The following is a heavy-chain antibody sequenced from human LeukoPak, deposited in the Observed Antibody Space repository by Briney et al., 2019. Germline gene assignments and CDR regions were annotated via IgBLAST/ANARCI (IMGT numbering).Heavy chain of an antibody. J-gene: IGHJ1*01. CDR2: IGGSGGST. Sequence: GRSLRLSCAASGFTFSSYAMSWVRQAPGTGLEWVSAIGGSGGSTYSADSVKGRFTFSRDNSKNTQYLQMNSLRAEDTAVYYCAKASPRIAGAGRPDFQHWGQGTLVTVSS. V-gene: IGHV3-23*01. CDR1: GFTFSSYA. D-gene: IGHD6-19*01. CDR3: AKASPRIAGAGRPDFQH.